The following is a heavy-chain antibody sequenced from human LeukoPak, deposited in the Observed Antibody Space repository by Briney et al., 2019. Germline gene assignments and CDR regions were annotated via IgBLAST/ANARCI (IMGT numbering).Heavy chain of an antibody. J-gene: IGHJ4*02. D-gene: IGHD6-19*01. CDR1: GYTFTTYA. Sequence: ASVKVSCKASGYTFTTYAMHWLRQAAGQRLEWMGWINAGNGNTKYSQKFQGRVTITRDTSASTAYMELSSLRSEDTAMYYCARVGKIGSGWPLGYWGQGTLVTVSS. CDR3: ARVGKIGSGWPLGY. CDR2: INAGNGNT. V-gene: IGHV1-3*01.